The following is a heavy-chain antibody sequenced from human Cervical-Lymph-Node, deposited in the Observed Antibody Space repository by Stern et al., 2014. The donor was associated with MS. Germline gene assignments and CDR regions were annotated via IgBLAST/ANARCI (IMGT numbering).Heavy chain of an antibody. CDR1: GESIAGYY. Sequence: QVQLQESGPGLVKPSETLSLTCTVSGESIAGYYWNWIRQPPGKGLEWIGYIYYSGYTTYNPSLKSRVPISLDTSKSHFSLKVTSVTAADTAIYYCARQKWDRDTYFEYWGQGSLVTVSS. CDR2: IYYSGYT. J-gene: IGHJ4*02. CDR3: ARQKWDRDTYFEY. V-gene: IGHV4-59*08. D-gene: IGHD1-26*01.